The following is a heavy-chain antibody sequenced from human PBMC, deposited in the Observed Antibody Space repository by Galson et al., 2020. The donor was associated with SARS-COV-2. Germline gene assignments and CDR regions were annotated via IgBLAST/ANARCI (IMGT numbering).Heavy chain of an antibody. V-gene: IGHV1-18*01. CDR2: ISAYNGNT. J-gene: IGHJ3*02. D-gene: IGHD2-2*01. CDR1: GYTFTSNG. Sequence: APLKVSCKVSGYTFTSNGISWVRQAPGQGLEWMGWISAYNGNTNYPQKLQGRVPMTTDKSTSTAYMELRGLRSDDTAVYYCAGGWTYCSSNSCSDAFDIWGQGTMVTVSS. CDR3: AGGWTYCSSNSCSDAFDI.